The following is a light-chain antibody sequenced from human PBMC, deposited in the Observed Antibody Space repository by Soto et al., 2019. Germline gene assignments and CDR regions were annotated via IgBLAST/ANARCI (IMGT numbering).Light chain of an antibody. Sequence: DIVLTQSPDSLAVSLGERATINCKSSQSVLYSSNNKNYLAWYQQKPGQPPKLLIYWASTRESGVPDRFSGSGSGTDFTLAISCLQAEDVAVYYCQRYYSTAWTFGQGAKVEIK. CDR1: QSVLYSSNNKNY. V-gene: IGKV4-1*01. CDR2: WAS. CDR3: QRYYSTAWT. J-gene: IGKJ1*01.